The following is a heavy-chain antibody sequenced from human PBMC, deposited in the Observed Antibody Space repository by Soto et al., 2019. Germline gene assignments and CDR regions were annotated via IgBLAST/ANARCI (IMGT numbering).Heavy chain of an antibody. V-gene: IGHV3-23*01. CDR3: AKEPMTTVTTENWFDP. Sequence: GGSLRLSCAASGFTFSSYAMSWVRQAPGKGLEWVSAISGSGGSTYYADSVKGRFTISRDNSKNTLYLQMNSLRAEDTAVYYCAKEPMTTVTTENWFDPWGQGTLVTVSS. D-gene: IGHD4-17*01. CDR1: GFTFSSYA. J-gene: IGHJ5*02. CDR2: ISGSGGST.